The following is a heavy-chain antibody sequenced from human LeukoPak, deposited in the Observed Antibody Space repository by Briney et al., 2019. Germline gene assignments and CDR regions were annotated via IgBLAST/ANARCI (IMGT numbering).Heavy chain of an antibody. V-gene: IGHV1-18*01. CDR2: ISVYNGNT. D-gene: IGHD1-26*01. J-gene: IGHJ3*02. Sequence: ASVKVSCKASGYTFSDYDITWVRQAPGQGLEWMGWISVYNGNTNYAQELQGRVTLTTDTSASTAYMELSSLRSEDTAVYYCARNWELQAFDIWGQGTMVTVSS. CDR1: GYTFSDYD. CDR3: ARNWELQAFDI.